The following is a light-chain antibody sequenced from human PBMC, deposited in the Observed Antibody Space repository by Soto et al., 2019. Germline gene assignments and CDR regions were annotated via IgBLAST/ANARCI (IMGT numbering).Light chain of an antibody. V-gene: IGKV3D-15*01. CDR3: QQHGQWPIT. CDR1: QSVNSN. J-gene: IGKJ5*01. Sequence: EIVMTPSPATLSVSPVERATLSCRASQSVNSNYLAWYQQKPGQAPRLLIYGISKRATDIPDRFSGSGSGTEFTLTISSLQPEDFATYYCQQHGQWPITFGQGTRLDI. CDR2: GIS.